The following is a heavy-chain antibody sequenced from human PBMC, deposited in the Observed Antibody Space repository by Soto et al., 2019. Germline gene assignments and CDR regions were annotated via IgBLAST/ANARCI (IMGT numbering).Heavy chain of an antibody. V-gene: IGHV4-4*02. CDR1: GGSISSSNW. J-gene: IGHJ5*02. CDR2: IYHSGST. Sequence: SETLSLTCAVSGGSISSSNWWSWVRQPPGKGLEWIGEIYHSGSTNYNPSLKSRVSISVDKSKSLFSLNLRSVTAADTAVYYCARVSRDPDYFDPWGQGTQVTVSS. CDR3: ARVSRDPDYFDP. D-gene: IGHD4-17*01.